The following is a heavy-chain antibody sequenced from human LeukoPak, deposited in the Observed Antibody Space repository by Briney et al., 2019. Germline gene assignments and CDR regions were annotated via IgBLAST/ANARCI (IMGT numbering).Heavy chain of an antibody. CDR3: ARGFAGYYYYYMDV. D-gene: IGHD3-3*01. V-gene: IGHV1-69*06. J-gene: IGHJ6*03. CDR1: GGTFSSYA. CDR2: IIPIFGTA. Sequence: SVKVSCKASGGTFSSYAISWVRQAHGQGLEWMGGIIPIFGTANYAQKFQGRVTITADKSTSTAYMELSSLRSEDTAVYYCARGFAGYYYYYMDVWGKGTTVTVSS.